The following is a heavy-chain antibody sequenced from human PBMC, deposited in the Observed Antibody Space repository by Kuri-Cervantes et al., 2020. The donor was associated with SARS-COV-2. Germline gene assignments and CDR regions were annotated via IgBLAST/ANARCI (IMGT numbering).Heavy chain of an antibody. CDR1: GYTFTSYD. V-gene: IGHV1-8*01. J-gene: IGHJ5*02. D-gene: IGHD3-10*01. CDR2: MSPNSGNT. CDR3: AGVRMVRGVISLRLSSYNWFDP. Sequence: ASVKVSCKASGYTFTSYDINWVRQATGQGLEWMGWMSPNSGNTGYAQKFQGRVTMTRNTSISTAYMELSSLRSEDTAVYYCAGVRMVRGVISLRLSSYNWFDPWGQGTLVTVSS.